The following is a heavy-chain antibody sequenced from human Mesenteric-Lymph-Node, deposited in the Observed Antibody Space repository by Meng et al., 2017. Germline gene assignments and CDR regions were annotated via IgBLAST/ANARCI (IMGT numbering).Heavy chain of an antibody. D-gene: IGHD5-18*01. CDR2: IKEDGSEK. J-gene: IGHJ4*02. V-gene: IGHV3-7*03. Sequence: GGSLRLSCEASGFTFRSYWMTWVRQTPGKGLEWVANIKEDGSEKYYVDSVKGRFTISRDNAKNSLYLQMNSLRAEDTALYYCARGEDTAMVFDYWGQGTLVTVSS. CDR1: GFTFRSYW. CDR3: ARGEDTAMVFDY.